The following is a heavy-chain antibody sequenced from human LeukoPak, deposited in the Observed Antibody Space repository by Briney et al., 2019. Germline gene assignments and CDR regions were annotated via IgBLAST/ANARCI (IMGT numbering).Heavy chain of an antibody. V-gene: IGHV4-31*03. D-gene: IGHD1-26*01. CDR1: GGSISSGGYY. Sequence: SQTLSLTCTVSGGSISSGGYYWSWIRQYPGKGLEWIGYIYYSGSPYYNPSLRSRVTMSLDESKNHLSLILASVTAADTAIYYCSRESGPFSPFGHWGQGTLVTVTS. J-gene: IGHJ4*02. CDR3: SRESGPFSPFGH. CDR2: IYYSGSP.